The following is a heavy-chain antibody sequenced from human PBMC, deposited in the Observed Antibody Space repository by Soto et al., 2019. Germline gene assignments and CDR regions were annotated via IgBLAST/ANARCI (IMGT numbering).Heavy chain of an antibody. V-gene: IGHV3-30*18. D-gene: IGHD1-1*01. CDR3: ANSWKNDAFYI. Sequence: QVQLVESGGGVVQPGRSLRLSCAASGFTFSSYGMHWVRQAPGKGLEWVAVISYDGSNKYYADSVKGRFTISRDNSKNTLYLQMNSLRAEDTAVYYCANSWKNDAFYIWGQGTMVTVSS. J-gene: IGHJ3*02. CDR1: GFTFSSYG. CDR2: ISYDGSNK.